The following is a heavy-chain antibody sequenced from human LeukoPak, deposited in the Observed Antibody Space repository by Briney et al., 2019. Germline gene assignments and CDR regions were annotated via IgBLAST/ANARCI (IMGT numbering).Heavy chain of an antibody. CDR2: IIPIFGTA. J-gene: IGHJ4*02. D-gene: IGHD5-18*01. Sequence: SVKVSCKASGGTFSSYAISWVRQAPGQGLEWMGRIIPIFGTANYAQKLQGRVTMTTDTSTSTAYMELRSLRFDDTAVYYCARDWYSYGYYFDYWGQGTLVTVSS. CDR3: ARDWYSYGYYFDY. V-gene: IGHV1-69*05. CDR1: GGTFSSYA.